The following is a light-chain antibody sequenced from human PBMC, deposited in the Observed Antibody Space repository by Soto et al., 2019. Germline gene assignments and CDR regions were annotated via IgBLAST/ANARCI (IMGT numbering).Light chain of an antibody. CDR1: QSVSSY. J-gene: IGKJ1*01. Sequence: EILFTQSPATLSFSPGERGPPPRRASQSVSSYLAWYQQKPGQAPRLLIYDASNRATGIPARFSGSGSGTDFTLTISSLEPEDFAVYYCQQRSNWPPTFGQGTKVDIK. CDR2: DAS. V-gene: IGKV3-11*01. CDR3: QQRSNWPPT.